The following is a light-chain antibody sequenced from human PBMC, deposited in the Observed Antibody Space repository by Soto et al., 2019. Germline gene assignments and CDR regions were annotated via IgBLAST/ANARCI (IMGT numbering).Light chain of an antibody. V-gene: IGKV1-39*01. CDR1: QSISNY. CDR3: QQTYSSPQT. J-gene: IGKJ1*01. CDR2: GAT. Sequence: DIQMTQSPASLSASVGDRVTIPCRASQSISNYLNWYQQKPGKAPNLLIYGATNLQSGVPSRFSGSGSVADFTLNISSLQPEDFATYYCQQTYSSPQTFGQGTKVEIK.